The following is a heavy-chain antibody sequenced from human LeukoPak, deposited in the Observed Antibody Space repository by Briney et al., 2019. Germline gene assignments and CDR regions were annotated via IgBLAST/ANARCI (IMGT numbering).Heavy chain of an antibody. Sequence: PGGSLRLSCAASGFTFDDYAMHWVRQAPGKGLEWVSSISSSSSYIYYADSVKGRFTISRDNAKNSLYLQMNSLRAEDTAVYYCARAGRLWFGESQRLDVWGKGTTVTISS. J-gene: IGHJ6*04. D-gene: IGHD3-10*01. V-gene: IGHV3-21*01. CDR2: ISSSSSYI. CDR3: ARAGRLWFGESQRLDV. CDR1: GFTFDDYA.